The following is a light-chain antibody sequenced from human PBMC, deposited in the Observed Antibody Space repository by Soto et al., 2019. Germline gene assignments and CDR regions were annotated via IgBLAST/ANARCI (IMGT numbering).Light chain of an antibody. Sequence: QSVLTQPASVSGSPGQSITISCTGTSSDVGVYNYVSWFQQHPGKAPKLMVYDVSNRPSGVSNRFSGSKSGNTASLTISGLQAEDEADYYCSSYTSSNSYVFGTGTKVTLL. CDR3: SSYTSSNSYV. CDR1: SSDVGVYNY. J-gene: IGLJ1*01. V-gene: IGLV2-14*03. CDR2: DVS.